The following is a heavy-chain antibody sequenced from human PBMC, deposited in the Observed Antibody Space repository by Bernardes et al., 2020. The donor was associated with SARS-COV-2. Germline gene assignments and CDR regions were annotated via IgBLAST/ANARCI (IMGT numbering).Heavy chain of an antibody. D-gene: IGHD2-15*01. V-gene: IGHV4-34*01. CDR2: INDSGST. Sequence: TLSLTCAVYSGSFSGSYWSWIRQTPGKGLEWIGEINDSGSTKYNPALKSRVTISVDPSKNQFSLKLNSVTAADTAVYYCARGSAAVVSHFMLLFANWYFDLWGRGTLVTVSS. CDR3: ARGSAAVVSHFMLLFANWYFDL. CDR1: SGSFSGSY. J-gene: IGHJ2*01.